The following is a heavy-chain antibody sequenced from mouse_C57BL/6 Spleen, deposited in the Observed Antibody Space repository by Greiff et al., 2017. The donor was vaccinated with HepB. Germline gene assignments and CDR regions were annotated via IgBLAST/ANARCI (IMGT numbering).Heavy chain of an antibody. D-gene: IGHD2-5*01. Sequence: DVKLVESGGGLVQPGGSLSLSCAASGFTFTDYYMSWVRQPPGKALEWLGFIRNKANGYTTEYSASVKGRFTISRDNSQSILYLQMNALRAEDSATYYCARLLPSYYSNSYAMDYWGQGTSVTVSS. CDR2: IRNKANGYTT. CDR3: ARLLPSYYSNSYAMDY. CDR1: GFTFTDYY. V-gene: IGHV7-3*01. J-gene: IGHJ4*01.